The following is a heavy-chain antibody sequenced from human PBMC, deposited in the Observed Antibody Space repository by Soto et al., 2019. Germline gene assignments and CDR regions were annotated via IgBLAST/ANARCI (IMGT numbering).Heavy chain of an antibody. CDR1: GFTFSSYA. CDR3: AKGGRRRGSYPPLDS. Sequence: EVPLLESGGGLVQPGGSLRLSCAASGFTFSSYAMTWVRQAPGKGLEWVSAISETGGSIYYADSVKGRFTISRDNSKNTLYLQMSSPRAEDTAVYFCAKGGRRRGSYPPLDSWGQGTLVTVSS. D-gene: IGHD1-26*01. J-gene: IGHJ4*02. V-gene: IGHV3-23*01. CDR2: ISETGGSI.